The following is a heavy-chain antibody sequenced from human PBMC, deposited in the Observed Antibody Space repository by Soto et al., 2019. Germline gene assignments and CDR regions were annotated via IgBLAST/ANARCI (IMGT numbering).Heavy chain of an antibody. CDR3: ARGITGTTRSLLYYYYYGMDV. CDR1: GDSVSSNSAA. Sequence: SQTLSLTCAISGDSVSSNSAAWNWIRQSPSRGLEWLGRTYYRSKWYNDYAVSVKSRITINPDTSKNQFSLQLNSVTPEDTAVYYCARGITGTTRSLLYYYYYGMDVWGQGTTVTVSS. CDR2: TYYRSKWYN. D-gene: IGHD1-7*01. J-gene: IGHJ6*02. V-gene: IGHV6-1*01.